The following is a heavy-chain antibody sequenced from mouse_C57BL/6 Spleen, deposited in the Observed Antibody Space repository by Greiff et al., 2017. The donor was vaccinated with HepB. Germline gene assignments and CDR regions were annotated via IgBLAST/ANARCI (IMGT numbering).Heavy chain of an antibody. CDR1: GFTFSDYY. CDR2: ISNGGGST. J-gene: IGHJ4*01. D-gene: IGHD2-4*01. CDR3: ARRYDYDDYAMDY. Sequence: EVMLVESGGGLVQPGGSLKLSCAASGFTFSDYYMYWVRQTPEKRLEWVAYISNGGGSTYYPDTVKGRFTISRDNAKNPLYLQMSRLKSEDTAMYYCARRYDYDDYAMDYWGQGTSVTVSS. V-gene: IGHV5-12*01.